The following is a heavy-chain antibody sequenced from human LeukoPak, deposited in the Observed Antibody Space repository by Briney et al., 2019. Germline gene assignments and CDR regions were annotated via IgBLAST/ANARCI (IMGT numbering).Heavy chain of an antibody. CDR1: GGSISSYY. Sequence: PSETLSLTCTVSGGSISSYYWSWIRQPPGKGLEWIGYIYYSGSTNYNPSLKSRVTISVDTSKNQFSLKLSSETAADTAVYYCARVGAPPSNYRYYYYYMDVWGKGTTVTVSS. D-gene: IGHD4-11*01. V-gene: IGHV4-59*01. CDR3: ARVGAPPSNYRYYYYYMDV. J-gene: IGHJ6*03. CDR2: IYYSGST.